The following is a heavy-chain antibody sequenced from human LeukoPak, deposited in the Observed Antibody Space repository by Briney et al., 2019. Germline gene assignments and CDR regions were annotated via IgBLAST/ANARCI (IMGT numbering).Heavy chain of an antibody. V-gene: IGHV4-39*01. D-gene: IGHD5-24*01. Sequence: PSETLSLTCVVSGGSIITNDYRWGWIRQPPGKGLEWIGTIDHAGTTFYNVSLKSRVTISVDTPNNLFSLRLISLGAADTAVYYCARRRDGYKQLDYWGQGTLVTVSS. J-gene: IGHJ4*02. CDR2: IDHAGTT. CDR1: GGSIITNDYR. CDR3: ARRRDGYKQLDY.